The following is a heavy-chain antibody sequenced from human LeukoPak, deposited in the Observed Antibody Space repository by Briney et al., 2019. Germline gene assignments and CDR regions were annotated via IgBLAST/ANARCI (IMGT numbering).Heavy chain of an antibody. CDR3: ARDLVVTASYYYYYGMDV. Sequence: PGRSLRLSCAASGFTFSGYAMHWVRQAPGKGLEWVAVISYDGSNKYYADSVKGRFTISRDNSKNTLYLQMNSLRAEDTAVYYCARDLVVTASYYYYYGMDVWGQGTTVTVSS. CDR2: ISYDGSNK. V-gene: IGHV3-30-3*01. J-gene: IGHJ6*02. CDR1: GFTFSGYA. D-gene: IGHD2-21*02.